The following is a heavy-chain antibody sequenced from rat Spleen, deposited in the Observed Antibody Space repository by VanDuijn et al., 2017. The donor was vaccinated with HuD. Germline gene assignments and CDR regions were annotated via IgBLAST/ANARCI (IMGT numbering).Heavy chain of an antibody. CDR3: ARDEGGSLDY. J-gene: IGHJ2*01. CDR2: MWSGGST. D-gene: IGHD1-11*01. Sequence: QVQLKESGPGLVQPSQTLSLTCTVSGFSLTSYNVHWVRQPPGKGLEWMGVMWSGGSTDYNSALKSRLSISRDTSKNQLFLKMNSLQSEDTTTYYCARDEGGSLDYWGQGVMVTVSS. V-gene: IGHV2-45*01. CDR1: GFSLTSYN.